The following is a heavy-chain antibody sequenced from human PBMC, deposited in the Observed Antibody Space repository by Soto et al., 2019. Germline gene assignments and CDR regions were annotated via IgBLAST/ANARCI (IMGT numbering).Heavy chain of an antibody. CDR3: ASLGRGRPNAFDI. Sequence: QVQLQQWGAGLLKPSETLSLTCAVYGGSFSGYYWSWIRQPPGKGLEWIGEINHSGSTNYNPSLKSRVTISVDTSKNQFSLKLSSVTAADTAVYYCASLGRGRPNAFDIWGQGTMVTVSS. J-gene: IGHJ3*02. D-gene: IGHD3-16*01. CDR2: INHSGST. V-gene: IGHV4-34*01. CDR1: GGSFSGYY.